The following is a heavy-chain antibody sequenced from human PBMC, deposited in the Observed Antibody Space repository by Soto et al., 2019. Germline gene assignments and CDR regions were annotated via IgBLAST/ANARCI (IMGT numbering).Heavy chain of an antibody. V-gene: IGHV3-9*01. D-gene: IGHD3-16*01. J-gene: IGHJ4*02. CDR2: INWKSDI. Sequence: GGSLRLSCAVSGFTFDDNAMHWVRQAPEKGLEWVSGINWKSDIGYADSLKGRFTISRDNAENSLYLQMNSLRAEDTALYYCAISQDRGGRTTFIYWGQGTQVTVSS. CDR1: GFTFDDNA. CDR3: AISQDRGGRTTFIY.